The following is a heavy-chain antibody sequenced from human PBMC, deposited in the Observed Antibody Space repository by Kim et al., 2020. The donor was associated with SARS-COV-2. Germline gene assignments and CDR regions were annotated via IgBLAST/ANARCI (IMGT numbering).Heavy chain of an antibody. CDR3: AKDHPAAGDWFDP. J-gene: IGHJ5*02. Sequence: YADSVKGRFTISRDNSKNTLYLQMNSLRAEDTAVYYCAKDHPAAGDWFDPWGQGTLVTVSS. V-gene: IGHV3-23*01. D-gene: IGHD6-13*01.